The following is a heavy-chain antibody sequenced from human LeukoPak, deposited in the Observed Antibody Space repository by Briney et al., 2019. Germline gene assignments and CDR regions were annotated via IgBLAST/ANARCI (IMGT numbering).Heavy chain of an antibody. D-gene: IGHD3-16*02. Sequence: PSETLSLTCAVSGYSISSGYYWGWIRQPPGKGLEWIGSTYHSGSTYYNPSLKSRVTISVDTSKNQFSLKLSSVTAADTAVYYCASRYDYVWGSYRYYYYGMDVWGKGTTVTVSS. CDR3: ASRYDYVWGSYRYYYYGMDV. CDR2: TYHSGST. J-gene: IGHJ6*04. V-gene: IGHV4-38-2*01. CDR1: GYSISSGYY.